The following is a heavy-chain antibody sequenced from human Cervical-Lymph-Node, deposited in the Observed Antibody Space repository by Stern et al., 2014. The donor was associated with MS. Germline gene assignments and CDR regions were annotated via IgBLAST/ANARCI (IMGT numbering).Heavy chain of an antibody. CDR2: IHYTGST. CDR3: ARRGSGYILDY. V-gene: IGHV4-39*01. CDR1: GGSISISGYY. J-gene: IGHJ4*02. Sequence: QVQLQESGPGLVKPSETLSLICTVSGGSISISGYYWGWIRQPPGKGLEWIGSIHYTGSTYYNPSVQSRLTIYVDTSKNQFSHKLSAVTAADTAVYYCARRGSGYILDYWGPGTLVTVSS. D-gene: IGHD6-19*01.